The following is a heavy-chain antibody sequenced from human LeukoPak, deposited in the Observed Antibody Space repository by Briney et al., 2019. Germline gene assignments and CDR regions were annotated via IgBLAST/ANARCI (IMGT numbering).Heavy chain of an antibody. J-gene: IGHJ5*02. CDR3: ARASQKYNWFDP. CDR1: GYTFTGYY. Sequence: ASVKVSCKASGYTFTGYYMHWVRQAPGQELEWMGRINPNSGGTNYAQKFQGRVTMTRDTSISTAYMELSRLRSDDTAVYYCARASQKYNWFDPWGQGTLVTVSS. CDR2: INPNSGGT. V-gene: IGHV1-2*06.